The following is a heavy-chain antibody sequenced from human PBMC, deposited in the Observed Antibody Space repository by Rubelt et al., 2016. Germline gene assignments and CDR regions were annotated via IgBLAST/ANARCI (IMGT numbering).Heavy chain of an antibody. CDR1: GYSISSSNW. D-gene: IGHD6-13*01. Sequence: QVQLQESGPGLVKPSDTLSLTCAVSGYSISSSNWWGWIRQPPGKGLEGIGYIYYSGSTYYNPSPQGRVTMSGDTSKNQFSLKLTFGTATDTAVYYWAGHESAGSSWPFDDWGQGTQVTVSS. J-gene: IGHJ4*02. CDR3: AGHESAGSSWPFDD. CDR2: IYYSGST. V-gene: IGHV4-28*01.